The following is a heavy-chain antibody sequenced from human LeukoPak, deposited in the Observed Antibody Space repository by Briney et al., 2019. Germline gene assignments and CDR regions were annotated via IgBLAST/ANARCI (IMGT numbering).Heavy chain of an antibody. CDR2: TNPITGGT. D-gene: IGHD6-13*01. Sequence: ASVKVSCRASGYSFTGYYLHWVRQAPGQGLEWMGWTNPITGGTNYAQRFQGRVTMTRDTSTSTVYMELSSLRSEDTAVYYCARTTEAHSWRTRYYDYYMDVWGKGTTVTVSS. V-gene: IGHV1-2*02. J-gene: IGHJ6*03. CDR3: ARTTEAHSWRTRYYDYYMDV. CDR1: GYSFTGYY.